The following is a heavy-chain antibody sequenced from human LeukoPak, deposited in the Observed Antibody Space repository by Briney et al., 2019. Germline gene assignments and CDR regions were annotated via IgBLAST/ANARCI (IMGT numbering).Heavy chain of an antibody. Sequence: PGGSLRLSCAASGFTFSSYGMHWVRQASGKGLEWVAVIWYDGSNKYYADSVKGRFTISRDNSKNTLYLQMNSLRAEDTAVYYCARGFDILTGYYDHWGQGTLVTVSS. CDR1: GFTFSSYG. CDR2: IWYDGSNK. J-gene: IGHJ4*02. CDR3: ARGFDILTGYYDH. V-gene: IGHV3-33*08. D-gene: IGHD3-9*01.